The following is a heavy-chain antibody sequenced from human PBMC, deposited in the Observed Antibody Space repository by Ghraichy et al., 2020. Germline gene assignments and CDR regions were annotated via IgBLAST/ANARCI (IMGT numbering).Heavy chain of an antibody. CDR2: INQDGSDK. V-gene: IGHV3-7*03. J-gene: IGHJ4*02. D-gene: IGHD3-22*01. Sequence: GGSLRLSCAASGFTFRSYWMRWVRQAPGRGLEWVANINQDGSDKRYVDSVKGRFTISRDNTRDSVSLQMNSLRAEDAAVYYCPTYYYSLGFDYWGRGTLVTVSP. CDR1: GFTFRSYW. CDR3: PTYYYSLGFDY.